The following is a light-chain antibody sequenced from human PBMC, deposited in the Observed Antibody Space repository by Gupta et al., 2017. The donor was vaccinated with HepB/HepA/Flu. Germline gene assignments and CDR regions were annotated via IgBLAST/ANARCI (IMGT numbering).Light chain of an antibody. Sequence: LSQPASASASAGRSITTSCTATTNDVGGYNYVSWYQQHPGKAPKLLIYDVSNQPSGVSNRFSGSKSGNTASLTISGLQAEDEADYYCSSFTYTTTLVVFGGGTKVTVL. CDR3: SSFTYTTTLVV. V-gene: IGLV2-14*01. J-gene: IGLJ2*01. CDR2: DVS. CDR1: TNDVGGYNY.